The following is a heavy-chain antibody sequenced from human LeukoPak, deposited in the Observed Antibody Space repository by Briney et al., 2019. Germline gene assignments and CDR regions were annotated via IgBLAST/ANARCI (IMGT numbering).Heavy chain of an antibody. Sequence: ASVKVSCKASGYTFTGYYMHWVRQAPGQGLEWMGWINPNSGGTNYAQKFQGRVTMTRDTSISTAYMELSRLRSDDTAVYYCAREGRYYDFWSGLDRYYFDYWGQGTLVTASS. CDR2: INPNSGGT. V-gene: IGHV1-2*02. CDR3: AREGRYYDFWSGLDRYYFDY. J-gene: IGHJ4*02. CDR1: GYTFTGYY. D-gene: IGHD3-3*01.